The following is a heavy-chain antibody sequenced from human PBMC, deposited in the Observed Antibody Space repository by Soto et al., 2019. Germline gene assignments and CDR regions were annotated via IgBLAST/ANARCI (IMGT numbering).Heavy chain of an antibody. V-gene: IGHV3-74*01. CDR2: INNDGSST. CDR3: ARDPHYTEGAYYFDY. J-gene: IGHJ4*02. D-gene: IGHD4-4*01. Sequence: HPGGSLRLSCAASGFTFSSSWMHWVRQAPGKGLVWVSHINNDGSSTSYADSVKGRFTISRDNAKNTLYLQMTSLRAEDTAVYYCARDPHYTEGAYYFDYWGQGTLVTVSS. CDR1: GFTFSSSW.